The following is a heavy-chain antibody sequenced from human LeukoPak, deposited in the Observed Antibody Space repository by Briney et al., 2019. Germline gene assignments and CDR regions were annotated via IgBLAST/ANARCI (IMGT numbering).Heavy chain of an antibody. V-gene: IGHV3-23*01. CDR3: AKARSGYDFDY. J-gene: IGHJ4*02. CDR1: GFTLSSYG. CDR2: ISGSGGTT. D-gene: IGHD5-12*01. Sequence: GGSLRLSCAASGFTLSSYGMSWVRLAPGKGLEWVSGISGSGGTTYYPDSVKGRFTISRDNSKNTLYLQMNSLRAEDTAVYYCAKARSGYDFDYWGQGTLVTVSS.